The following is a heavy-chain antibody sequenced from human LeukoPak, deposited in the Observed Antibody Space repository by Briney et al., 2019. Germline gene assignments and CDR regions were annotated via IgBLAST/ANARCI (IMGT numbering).Heavy chain of an antibody. V-gene: IGHV1-2*06. D-gene: IGHD6-19*01. CDR2: INPNSGGT. CDR3: TRAGDSSGWFDY. J-gene: IGHJ4*02. CDR1: GYTFTSYY. Sequence: ASVKVSCKASGYTFTSYYMHWVRQAPGQGLEWMGRINPNSGGTNYAQKFQGRVTMTRDTSISTAYMELSRLRSDDTAVYYCTRAGDSSGWFDYWCQGTLVTVTS.